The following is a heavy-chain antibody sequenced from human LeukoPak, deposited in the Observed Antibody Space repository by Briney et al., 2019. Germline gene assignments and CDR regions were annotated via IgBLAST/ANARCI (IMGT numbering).Heavy chain of an antibody. CDR2: IFYSGNT. CDR1: GGSISTYY. V-gene: IGHV4-59*08. CDR3: AGQTTFSSGRLNYYYYYMDV. J-gene: IGHJ6*03. D-gene: IGHD6-19*01. Sequence: PSETLSLTCTVSGGSISTYYWSWIRQPPGKGLEWIGNIFYSGNTNYNPSLQSRISISVDTSKNQFSLRLGSVTAADTAVYYCAGQTTFSSGRLNYYYYYMDVWGKGTTVTVSS.